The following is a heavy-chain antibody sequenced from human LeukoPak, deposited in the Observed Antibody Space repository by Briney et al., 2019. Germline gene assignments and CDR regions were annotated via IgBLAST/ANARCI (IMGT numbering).Heavy chain of an antibody. Sequence: GGSLRLSCAASGFTFSSYAMHWVRQAPGKGLEWVAVISYDGSNKYYADSVKGRFTISRDNSKNTLYLQMNSLRAEDTAVYYCARVRGAVAGYFDYWGQGTLVTVSS. J-gene: IGHJ4*02. CDR2: ISYDGSNK. D-gene: IGHD6-19*01. CDR1: GFTFSSYA. V-gene: IGHV3-30-3*01. CDR3: ARVRGAVAGYFDY.